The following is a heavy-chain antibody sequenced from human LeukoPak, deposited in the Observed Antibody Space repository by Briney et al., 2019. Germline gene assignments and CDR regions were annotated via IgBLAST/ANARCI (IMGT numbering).Heavy chain of an antibody. Sequence: GGSLRLSCAASGFTFSSYAMSWVRQAPGKGLEWVSAISGSGGSTYYADSVKGRFTISRDNAKNSLYLQMNSLRDEDTAVYYCQGYDSSGYDPHWYFDLWGRGTLVTVSS. CDR2: ISGSGGST. CDR1: GFTFSSYA. D-gene: IGHD3-22*01. J-gene: IGHJ2*01. V-gene: IGHV3-23*01. CDR3: QGYDSSGYDPHWYFDL.